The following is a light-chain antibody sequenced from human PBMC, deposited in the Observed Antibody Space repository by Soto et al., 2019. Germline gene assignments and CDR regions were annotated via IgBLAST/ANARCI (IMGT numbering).Light chain of an antibody. CDR1: SNDIGGYNY. J-gene: IGLJ1*01. Sequence: QSVLTQPASVSGSPGQSITIPCTGTSNDIGGYNYVSWYQQFPGKAPKLIIYDVTNRPSGVSFRFSGSTSGNTASLTISGFQAEDEAGYHCSSYSSTSTRRLFGAGTKVTVL. V-gene: IGLV2-14*03. CDR2: DVT. CDR3: SSYSSTSTRRL.